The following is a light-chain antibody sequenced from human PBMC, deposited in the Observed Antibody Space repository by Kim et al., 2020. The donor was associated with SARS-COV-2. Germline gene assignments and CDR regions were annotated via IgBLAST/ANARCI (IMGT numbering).Light chain of an antibody. CDR3: NSRDSSGNHVV. CDR2: GKN. V-gene: IGLV3-19*01. CDR1: SLRSYY. Sequence: SSVLTQDPAVSVALGQTVRITCQGDSLRSYYASWYQQKPGQAPVLVIYGKNNRPSGIPDRFSGSSSGNTASLTITGAQAEDEADYYCNSRDSSGNHVVFGGGAQLTVL. J-gene: IGLJ2*01.